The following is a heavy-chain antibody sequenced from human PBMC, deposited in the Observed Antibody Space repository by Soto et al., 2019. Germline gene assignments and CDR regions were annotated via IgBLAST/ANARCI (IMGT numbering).Heavy chain of an antibody. CDR2: IVVGSGNT. Sequence: SVKVSCKASGFTFTSSAVQWVRQARGQRLEWIGWIVVGSGNTNYAQKFQERVTITRDMSTSTAYMELSSLRSEDTAVYYCAALRDYYDSSGNGMDVWGQGTTVTVSS. V-gene: IGHV1-58*01. D-gene: IGHD3-22*01. CDR3: AALRDYYDSSGNGMDV. J-gene: IGHJ6*02. CDR1: GFTFTSSA.